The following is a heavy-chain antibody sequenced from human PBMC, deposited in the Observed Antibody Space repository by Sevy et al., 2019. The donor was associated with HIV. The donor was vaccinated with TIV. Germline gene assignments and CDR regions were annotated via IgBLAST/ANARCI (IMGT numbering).Heavy chain of an antibody. CDR3: ANDQCGSNCYFDF. V-gene: IGHV3-33*03. Sequence: GGSLRLSCAASGFNFSEHGMHWVRQTPGKGLEWVAVIWFFRQGKYYGDSVKGRFTISRDNSKNTFYLQMNSLRPDDSAMYYCANDQCGSNCYFDFWGQGTLVTVSS. CDR1: GFNFSEHG. J-gene: IGHJ4*02. D-gene: IGHD2-15*01. CDR2: IWFFRQGK.